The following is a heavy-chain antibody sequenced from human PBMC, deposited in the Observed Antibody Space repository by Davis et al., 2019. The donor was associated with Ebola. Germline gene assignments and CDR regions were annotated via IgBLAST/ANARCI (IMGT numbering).Heavy chain of an antibody. J-gene: IGHJ5*02. V-gene: IGHV1-24*01. CDR3: AAQKLSGAGLYKWLDT. CDR1: GYTLTELC. Sequence: AASVKVSCKVSGYTLTELCIHWVRQAPGTGLEWMGGFDPEDGDAIYAQKFQGRATMTEDTSTGTAYMELSSLTSEDTAVYYCAAQKLSGAGLYKWLDTWGQGTLVTVSS. CDR2: FDPEDGDA. D-gene: IGHD6-13*01.